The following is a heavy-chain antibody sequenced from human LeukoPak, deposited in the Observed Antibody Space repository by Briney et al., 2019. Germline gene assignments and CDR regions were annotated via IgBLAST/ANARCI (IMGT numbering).Heavy chain of an antibody. J-gene: IGHJ6*02. CDR3: ARGRIAKIVVVHSFSYGMDV. V-gene: IGHV4-34*01. CDR2: INDYTGDS. Sequence: KPSETLSLTCTVFGGSFTDYLWTWLRHSPGKGLEWIGEINDYTGDSKYNPSLNRRVSISLEKSKNQLSLQLRSVTAAATAVYYCARGRIAKIVVVHSFSYGMDVWGQGTTVPVSS. D-gene: IGHD3-22*01. CDR1: GGSFTDYL.